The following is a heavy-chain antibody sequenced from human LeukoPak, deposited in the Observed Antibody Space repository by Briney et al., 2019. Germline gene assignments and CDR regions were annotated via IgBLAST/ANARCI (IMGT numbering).Heavy chain of an antibody. CDR3: ARSGAAWGGYPPHASDI. CDR1: GDSISSHY. CDR2: VYNSVRT. J-gene: IGHJ3*02. V-gene: IGHV4-59*11. D-gene: IGHD3-3*01. Sequence: SETLSLTCTVSGDSISSHYWTWIRQPPGKGMEWLGYVYNSVRTAHHPSLKSRVTISVNTSKNQFSLRLNSVTAADTAVYYCARSGAAWGGYPPHASDIWGQGTMVTVSS.